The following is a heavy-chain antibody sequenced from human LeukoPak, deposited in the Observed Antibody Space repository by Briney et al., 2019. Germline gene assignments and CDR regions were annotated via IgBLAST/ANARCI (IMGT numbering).Heavy chain of an antibody. Sequence: GGSLRLSCAASGFTVSSNYMSWVRQAPGKGLEWVSVIYSGGSTDYADSVKGRFTISRDNSKNTLYLQMNSLRAEDTAVYYCARDPDSSGYPYYYGMDVWGQGTTVTVSS. CDR1: GFTVSSNY. CDR2: IYSGGST. D-gene: IGHD3-22*01. V-gene: IGHV3-53*01. J-gene: IGHJ6*02. CDR3: ARDPDSSGYPYYYGMDV.